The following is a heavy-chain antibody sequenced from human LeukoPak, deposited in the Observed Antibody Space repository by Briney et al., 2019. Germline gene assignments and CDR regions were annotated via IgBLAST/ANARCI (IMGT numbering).Heavy chain of an antibody. CDR1: GFTFSSYS. CDR3: AKDRGSYYFYGMDV. V-gene: IGHV3-43*02. CDR2: ISGDGGAT. Sequence: PGGSLRLSCAASGFTFSSYSMNWVRQAPGKGLEWVSLISGDGGATYYADSAKGRFTISRDNSKNSLYLQMNSLRTEDTALYYCAKDRGSYYFYGMDVWGQGTTVTVSS. D-gene: IGHD3-10*01. J-gene: IGHJ6*02.